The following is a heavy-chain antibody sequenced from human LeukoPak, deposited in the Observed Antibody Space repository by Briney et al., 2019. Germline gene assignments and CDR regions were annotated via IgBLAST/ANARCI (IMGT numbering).Heavy chain of an antibody. J-gene: IGHJ5*02. CDR1: GFTFSLYT. D-gene: IGHD3-3*01. CDR3: ARDVQSGPLDP. V-gene: IGHV3-30*04. Sequence: GGSLRLSCAASGFTFSLYTMHWVRQAPGKGLEWVAYVLYDGSDQYYADSVKGRFTISRDNSKNTVYLQMNSLTVEDTAVYYCARDVQSGPLDPWGQGTLVTVSS. CDR2: VLYDGSDQ.